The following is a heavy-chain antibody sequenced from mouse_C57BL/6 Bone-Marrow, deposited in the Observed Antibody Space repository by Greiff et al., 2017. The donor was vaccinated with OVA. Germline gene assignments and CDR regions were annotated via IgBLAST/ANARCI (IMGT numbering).Heavy chain of an antibody. Sequence: EVTLVESGGGLVQPGGSMKLSCAASGFTFSDAWMDWVRQSPEKGLEWVAEIRNKANNHATYYAESVKGRFTISRDDSKSSVYLQMNSLRAEDTGIYYCTSRNDGYPAWFAYWGQGTLVTVSA. D-gene: IGHD2-3*01. CDR2: IRNKANNHAT. CDR3: TSRNDGYPAWFAY. CDR1: GFTFSDAW. J-gene: IGHJ3*01. V-gene: IGHV6-6*01.